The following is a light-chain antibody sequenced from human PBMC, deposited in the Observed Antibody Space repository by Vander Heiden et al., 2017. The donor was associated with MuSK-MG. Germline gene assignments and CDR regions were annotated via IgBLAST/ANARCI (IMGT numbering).Light chain of an antibody. Sequence: QSALTQPASVSGSPGQSITISCTGTSRDVGGYNSVSWYQQHPGNTLMLMIYDGSKRTAGVSNRFSGSKSGNTATLTISGGKEEDEADYDCSAETSSSVLFGGGTKRTVL. CDR2: DGS. V-gene: IGLV2-14*01. J-gene: IGLJ2*01. CDR3: SAETSSSVL. CDR1: SRDVGGYNS.